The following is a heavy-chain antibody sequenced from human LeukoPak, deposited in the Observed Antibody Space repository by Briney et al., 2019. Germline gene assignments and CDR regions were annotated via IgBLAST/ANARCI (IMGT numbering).Heavy chain of an antibody. Sequence: PGRSLRLSCAASGFTFNSFGMHWVRQAPGKGLEWVAVISYDGSNKYYADSVKGRFTISRDNSKNTLYLQMNSLRAEDTAVYYCAREMATLPFDYWGQGTLVTVSS. CDR1: GFTFNSFG. CDR2: ISYDGSNK. D-gene: IGHD5-24*01. CDR3: AREMATLPFDY. J-gene: IGHJ4*02. V-gene: IGHV3-30*03.